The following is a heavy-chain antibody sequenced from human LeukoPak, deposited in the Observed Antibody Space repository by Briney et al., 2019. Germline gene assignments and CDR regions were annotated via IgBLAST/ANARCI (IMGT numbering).Heavy chain of an antibody. CDR2: INHSGST. D-gene: IGHD2-21*02. CDR3: ARYFEGLDCGGDCSEYYFDY. J-gene: IGHJ4*02. CDR1: GGSISSYY. V-gene: IGHV4-34*01. Sequence: SETLSLTCTVSGGSISSYYWSWIRQPPGKGLEWIGEINHSGSTNYNPSLKSRVTISVDTSKNQFSLKLSSVTAADTAVYYCARYFEGLDCGGDCSEYYFDYWGQGTLVTVSS.